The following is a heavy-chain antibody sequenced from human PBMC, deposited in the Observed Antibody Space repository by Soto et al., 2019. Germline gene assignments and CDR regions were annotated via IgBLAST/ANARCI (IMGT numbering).Heavy chain of an antibody. Sequence: ASVKVSCKASGYTFTTYGISWVRQVPGQGLEWMGWNSAYNGNTNYAQKFQGRVTITRDTSASTAYMELSSLRSEDTAVYYCARHGSGWDYWGQGTLVTVSS. V-gene: IGHV1-18*01. J-gene: IGHJ4*02. CDR2: NSAYNGNT. CDR1: GYTFTTYG. CDR3: ARHGSGWDY. D-gene: IGHD6-19*01.